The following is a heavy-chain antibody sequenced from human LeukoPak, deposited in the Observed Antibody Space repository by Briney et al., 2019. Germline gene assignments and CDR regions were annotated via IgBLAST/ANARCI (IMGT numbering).Heavy chain of an antibody. J-gene: IGHJ4*02. CDR3: ARRIYGDYCFDY. V-gene: IGHV3-23*01. D-gene: IGHD4-17*01. CDR1: GFTFSSYA. Sequence: GGSLRLSCAASGFTFSSYAMSWVRQAPGKGLEWVSAISGGGRTYYADSVNGRFTISRDNSKNTLDLQMDSLRAEDTAVYYCARRIYGDYCFDYWGQGTLVTVSS. CDR2: ISGGGRT.